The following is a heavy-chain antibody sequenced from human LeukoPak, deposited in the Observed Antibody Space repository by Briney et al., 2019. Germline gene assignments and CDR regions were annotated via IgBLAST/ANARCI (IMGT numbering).Heavy chain of an antibody. Sequence: PGGSLRLSCAASGFTVSSNYMSWVRQAPGKGLEWVSVIYSGGSTYYADSVKGRFTISRHNSKNTLYLQMNSLRAEDTAVYYCAGGYYDSSGRGGDYWGQGTLVTVSS. V-gene: IGHV3-53*04. CDR3: AGGYYDSSGRGGDY. J-gene: IGHJ4*02. CDR1: GFTVSSNY. CDR2: IYSGGST. D-gene: IGHD3-22*01.